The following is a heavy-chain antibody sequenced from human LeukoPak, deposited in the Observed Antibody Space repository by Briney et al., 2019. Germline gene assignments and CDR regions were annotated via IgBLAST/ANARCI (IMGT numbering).Heavy chain of an antibody. Sequence: SETLSLTCTVSGGSISSSNYYWGWIRQPPGKGLEWIGSIYYSGNTYYDPSLKSRVTISVDTSKNQFSLKLTSVTAADTAVYYCAHFKGGSFDFWGQGTMVTVSS. CDR2: IYYSGNT. V-gene: IGHV4-39*01. CDR3: AHFKGGSFDF. CDR1: GGSISSSNYY. D-gene: IGHD1-26*01. J-gene: IGHJ3*01.